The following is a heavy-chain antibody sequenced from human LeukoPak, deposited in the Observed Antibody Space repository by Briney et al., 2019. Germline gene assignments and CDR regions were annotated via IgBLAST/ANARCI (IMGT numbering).Heavy chain of an antibody. CDR3: AKWGDYDILTGYYVSDF. J-gene: IGHJ4*02. CDR1: GFTFSSYA. Sequence: GRSLRLSCAASGFTFSSYAMHWVRQAPGKGLEWVAVISYDGSNEYYADSVKGRFTISRDNSKNTLYVEMNTLRAEDTAVYYCAKWGDYDILTGYYVSDFWGQGTLVTVSS. D-gene: IGHD3-9*01. CDR2: ISYDGSNE. V-gene: IGHV3-30-3*01.